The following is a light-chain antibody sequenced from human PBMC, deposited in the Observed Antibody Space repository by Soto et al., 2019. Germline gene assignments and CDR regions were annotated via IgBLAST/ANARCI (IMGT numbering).Light chain of an antibody. J-gene: IGLJ3*02. CDR2: LNSDGSH. V-gene: IGLV4-69*01. CDR3: QTWGTGYWV. Sequence: QSVLTQSPSASASLGASVKLTCTLRSGHSSYAIAWYQQQPEKGPRYLMKLNSDGSHTKGDGIPDRFSGSSSGAERYLTISSLQSEDEADYYCQTWGTGYWVFGGGTKLTVL. CDR1: SGHSSYA.